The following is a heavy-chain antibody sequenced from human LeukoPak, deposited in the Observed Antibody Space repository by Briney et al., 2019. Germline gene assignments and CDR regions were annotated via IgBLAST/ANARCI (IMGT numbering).Heavy chain of an antibody. Sequence: PSGTLSLTCAVSGGSISSSNWWSWVRQPPGKGLEWIGEIYHSGSTNYNPSLKSRVTISVDKSTNQCSPKLSSVTAADTAVYYCARDRVVTPSRGIDYWGQGTLVTVSS. D-gene: IGHD4-23*01. CDR3: ARDRVVTPSRGIDY. CDR1: GGSISSSNW. J-gene: IGHJ4*02. V-gene: IGHV4-4*02. CDR2: IYHSGST.